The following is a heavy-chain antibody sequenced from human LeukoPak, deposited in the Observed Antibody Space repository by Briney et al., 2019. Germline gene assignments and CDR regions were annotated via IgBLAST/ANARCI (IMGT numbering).Heavy chain of an antibody. CDR2: ISWNSGTI. D-gene: IGHD3-10*01. CDR1: GFTFDDFA. V-gene: IGHV3-9*01. J-gene: IGHJ3*02. Sequence: GGSLRLSCAASGFTFDDFAMHWVRQAPGKGLEWVSGISWNSGTIAYADSVKGRFTISRDNANNSLYLQMNSLTTEDTALYYCARPGYGSGTYNAFDIWGQGTMVTVSS. CDR3: ARPGYGSGTYNAFDI.